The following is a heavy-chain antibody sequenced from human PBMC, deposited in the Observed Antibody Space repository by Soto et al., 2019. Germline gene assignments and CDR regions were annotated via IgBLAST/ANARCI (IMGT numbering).Heavy chain of an antibody. Sequence: EVQLVESGGGLVKPGGSLRLSCAASGFTFSNAWMNWIRQAPGKGLEWVGRIKSKTDGGTTDYAAPVKGRFTISRDDSKNTLYLQMNSLKTEDTAVYYCTTADYYDSSGYYLFDYWGQGTLVTVSS. CDR1: GFTFSNAW. CDR3: TTADYYDSSGYYLFDY. J-gene: IGHJ4*02. V-gene: IGHV3-15*07. CDR2: IKSKTDGGTT. D-gene: IGHD3-22*01.